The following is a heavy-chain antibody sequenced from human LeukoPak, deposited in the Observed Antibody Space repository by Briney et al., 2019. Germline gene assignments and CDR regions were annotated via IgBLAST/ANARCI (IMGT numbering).Heavy chain of an antibody. CDR3: ARENYASIAAD. D-gene: IGHD6-6*01. CDR1: GYTFTGCY. J-gene: IGHJ4*02. CDR2: INPNSGGT. V-gene: IGHV1-2*06. Sequence: ASVKVSCKASGYTFTGCYMHWVREAPGQGLEWMGRINPNSGGTNYAQKFQGRVTMTRDTSISTAYMELSRLRSDDTAVYYCARENYASIAADWGQGTLVTVSS.